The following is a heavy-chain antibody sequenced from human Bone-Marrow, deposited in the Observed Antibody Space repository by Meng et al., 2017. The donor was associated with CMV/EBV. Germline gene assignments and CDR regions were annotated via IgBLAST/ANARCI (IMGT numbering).Heavy chain of an antibody. V-gene: IGHV1-2*02. J-gene: IGHJ6*02. D-gene: IGHD1-26*01. CDR3: ARDLWELLPTNGMDV. CDR1: GYTFTGYY. CDR2: INPNSGGT. Sequence: ASVKVSCKGSGYTFTGYYMHWVRQAPGQGLEWMGWINPNSGGTNYAQKFQGRVTMTRDTSISTAYMELSRLRSDDTAVYYCARDLWELLPTNGMDVWGQGTTVTVSS.